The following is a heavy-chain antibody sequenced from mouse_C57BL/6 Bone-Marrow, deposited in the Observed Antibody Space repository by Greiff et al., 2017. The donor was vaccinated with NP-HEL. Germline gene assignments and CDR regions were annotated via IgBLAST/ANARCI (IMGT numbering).Heavy chain of an antibody. D-gene: IGHD2-4*01. CDR2: IDPANGNT. J-gene: IGHJ2*01. V-gene: IGHV14-3*01. CDR3: ARGDYDDSVGFDY. CDR1: GFNIKNTY. Sequence: EVQLQESVAELVRPGASVKLSCTASGFNIKNTYMHWVKQRPEQGLEWIGRIDPANGNTKYAPKFQGKATITADTSSNTAYLQLSSLTSEDTAIYYCARGDYDDSVGFDYWGQGTTLTVSS.